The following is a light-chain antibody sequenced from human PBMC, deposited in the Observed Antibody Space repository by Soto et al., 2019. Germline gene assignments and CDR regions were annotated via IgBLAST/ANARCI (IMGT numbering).Light chain of an antibody. CDR3: LQHNSYPFT. Sequence: DIQMTQSPSSLSASVGDRVTITCRASQDITNDLGWYQQKPGKAPKRLIYAASSLQSGVPSRFSGSGSGTEFTLTISSLQPEDFATYYCLQHNSYPFTFGPGTKVDIK. CDR2: AAS. V-gene: IGKV1-17*01. CDR1: QDITND. J-gene: IGKJ3*01.